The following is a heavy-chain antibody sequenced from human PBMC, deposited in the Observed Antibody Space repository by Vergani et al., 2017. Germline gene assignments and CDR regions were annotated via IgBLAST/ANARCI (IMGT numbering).Heavy chain of an antibody. CDR3: ARMGYGSSWYRWVPLY. CDR2: IYYSGST. D-gene: IGHD6-13*01. V-gene: IGHV4-38-2*02. CDR1: GYSISSGYY. J-gene: IGHJ4*02. Sequence: QVQLQESGPGLVKPSETLSLTCTVSGYSISSGYYWGWIRQPPGKGLEWIGSIYYSGSTNYNPSLKSRVTISVDTSKNQFSLKLSSVTAADTAVYYCARMGYGSSWYRWVPLYWGQGTLVTVSS.